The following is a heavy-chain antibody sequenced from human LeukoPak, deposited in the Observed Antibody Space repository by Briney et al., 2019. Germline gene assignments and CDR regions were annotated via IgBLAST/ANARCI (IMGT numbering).Heavy chain of an antibody. V-gene: IGHV3-21*01. CDR3: ARSYYDYVWGSYYFDS. Sequence: GGSLRLFCAASGFTFSSYSMNWVRQSRGKGLEGVSSISSSSSYIYYADSVKGRFTIPRDNAKNSPYLQMNSMRAEDTAVYYCARSYYDYVWGSYYFDSWGQGNLVTVSS. CDR2: ISSSSSYI. D-gene: IGHD3-16*01. CDR1: GFTFSSYS. J-gene: IGHJ4*02.